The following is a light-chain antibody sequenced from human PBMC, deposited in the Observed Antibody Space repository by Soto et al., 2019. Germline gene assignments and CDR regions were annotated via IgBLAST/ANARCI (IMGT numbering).Light chain of an antibody. CDR2: KAS. Sequence: QATQVPTYLSASVGDSVTITCRASQSIRTWLAWYQQKPGSAPKLLIYKASTLDSGVPSRFSGSGSGTEFTLTISGLQPDESATYYCQQQYFYWTFFQGTKVDIK. CDR1: QSIRTW. V-gene: IGKV1-5*03. J-gene: IGKJ1*01. CDR3: QQQYFYWT.